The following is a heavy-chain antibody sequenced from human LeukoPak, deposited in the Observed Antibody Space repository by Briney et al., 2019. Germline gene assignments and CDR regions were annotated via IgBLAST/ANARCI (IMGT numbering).Heavy chain of an antibody. Sequence: PGGSLRLSCAASGFTFSSYSMNWVRQAPGKGLEWVSSISSSSSYIYYADSVKGRFTISRDNAKNSLYLQMNSLRAEDTAVYYCAREGEGGYSGSYFDYWGQGTLVTVSS. J-gene: IGHJ4*02. D-gene: IGHD1-26*01. CDR2: ISSSSSYI. CDR3: AREGEGGYSGSYFDY. CDR1: GFTFSSYS. V-gene: IGHV3-21*01.